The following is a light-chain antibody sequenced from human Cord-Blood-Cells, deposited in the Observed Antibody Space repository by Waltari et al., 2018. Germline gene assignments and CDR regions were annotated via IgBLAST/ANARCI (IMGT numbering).Light chain of an antibody. CDR1: QSVSSN. CDR2: GAS. CDR3: QQYNNWPYT. Sequence: EIVMTQTPATLSVSPGDRATLSSRASQSVSSNLAWYQQKPGQAPRLLIYGASTRATGIPARFSGSGSGTEFTLTISSLQSEDFAVYYCQQYNNWPYTFGQGTKLEIK. J-gene: IGKJ2*01. V-gene: IGKV3-15*01.